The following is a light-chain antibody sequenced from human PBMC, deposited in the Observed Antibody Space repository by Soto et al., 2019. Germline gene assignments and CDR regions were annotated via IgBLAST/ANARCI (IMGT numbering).Light chain of an antibody. Sequence: DIQMTPSPSTPSASVGDRVPITFRASQSISSWLAWYQQKPGKAPKLLMYKASSLESGVPSRFSGTESGTEFTLTISSLRPDDFATYYCQQYNDYSAWTFGQGTKVDIK. V-gene: IGKV1-5*03. CDR2: KAS. CDR3: QQYNDYSAWT. J-gene: IGKJ1*01. CDR1: QSISSW.